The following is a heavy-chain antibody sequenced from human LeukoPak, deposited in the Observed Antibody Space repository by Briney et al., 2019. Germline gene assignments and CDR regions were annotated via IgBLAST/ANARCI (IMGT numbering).Heavy chain of an antibody. CDR1: GYTLTELS. V-gene: IGHV1-24*01. Sequence: ASVKVSCKVSGYTLTELSMHWVRQAPGKGLEWMGGFDPEDGETIYAQKFQGRVTMTEDTSTDTAYMELSSLRSEDTTVYYCAKVGDTTTGAFDYWGQGTLVTVSS. J-gene: IGHJ4*02. CDR3: AKVGDTTTGAFDY. D-gene: IGHD1-26*01. CDR2: FDPEDGET.